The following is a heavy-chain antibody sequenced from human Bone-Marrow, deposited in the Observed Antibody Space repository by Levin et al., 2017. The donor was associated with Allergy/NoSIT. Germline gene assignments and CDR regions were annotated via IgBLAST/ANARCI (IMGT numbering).Heavy chain of an antibody. CDR3: ARARSHNWKLLDY. D-gene: IGHD1-20*01. Sequence: SETLSLTCAVYGGSFSGYYWSWIRQPPGKGLEWIGEINHSGSTNYNPSLKSRVTISVDTSKNQFSLKLSSVTAADTAVYYCARARSHNWKLLDYWGQGTLVTVSS. CDR1: GGSFSGYY. V-gene: IGHV4-34*01. CDR2: INHSGST. J-gene: IGHJ4*02.